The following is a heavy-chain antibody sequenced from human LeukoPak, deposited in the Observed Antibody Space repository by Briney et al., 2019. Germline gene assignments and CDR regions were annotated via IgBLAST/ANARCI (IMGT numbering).Heavy chain of an antibody. D-gene: IGHD1-7*01. V-gene: IGHV4-39*07. Sequence: SETLSLTCTVSGGSISSSGSYWAWIRQPPGKGLEWIGHIYYSGSTNYNPSLKGRVTISVDTSKNQFSLKLSSVTAADTAVYYCARGELQYNWFDPWGQGTLVTVSS. CDR2: IYYSGST. CDR1: GGSISSSGSY. J-gene: IGHJ5*02. CDR3: ARGELQYNWFDP.